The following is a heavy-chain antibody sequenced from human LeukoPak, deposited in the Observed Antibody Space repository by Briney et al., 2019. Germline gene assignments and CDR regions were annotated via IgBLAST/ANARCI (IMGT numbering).Heavy chain of an antibody. V-gene: IGHV3-23*01. CDR3: ARAPVTSCRGAYCYPFDY. CDR2: TSSSDAGT. D-gene: IGHD2-21*01. Sequence: GGSLRLSCAASGFPLSSYAMSWVRQAPGKGLEWVSATSSSDAGTYYADSVRGRFTISRDNSKNTLYLQMNSLRLEDAAVYFCARAPVTSCRGAYCYPFDYWGQGTQVTVSS. J-gene: IGHJ4*02. CDR1: GFPLSSYA.